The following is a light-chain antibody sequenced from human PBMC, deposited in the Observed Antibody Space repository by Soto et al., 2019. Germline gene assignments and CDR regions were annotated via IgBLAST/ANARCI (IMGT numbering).Light chain of an antibody. V-gene: IGLV2-8*01. J-gene: IGLJ2*01. Sequence: QSALTQPPSASGSPGQSVTISCTGTSSDIGGYNYISWYQQQPGKATKLMIYEVSKRPSGVPDRFSASKSGNTASLTVSGLQAEDEADYYCASYAVSSVVFGGGTKLTVL. CDR1: SSDIGGYNY. CDR3: ASYAVSSVV. CDR2: EVS.